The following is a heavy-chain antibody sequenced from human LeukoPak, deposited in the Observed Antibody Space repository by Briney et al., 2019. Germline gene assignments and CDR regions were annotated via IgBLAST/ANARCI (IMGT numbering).Heavy chain of an antibody. Sequence: ASVKASCKASGYTFTGYYMHWVRQAPGQGLDWMGWINPNSGGTKYAQNFQGRVTLTTDTSINTAYMELSSLRSDDTAVYYCAREGRNGYNEWYFDYWGQGTLVTVSS. V-gene: IGHV1-2*02. CDR3: AREGRNGYNEWYFDY. J-gene: IGHJ4*02. CDR1: GYTFTGYY. CDR2: INPNSGGT. D-gene: IGHD5-24*01.